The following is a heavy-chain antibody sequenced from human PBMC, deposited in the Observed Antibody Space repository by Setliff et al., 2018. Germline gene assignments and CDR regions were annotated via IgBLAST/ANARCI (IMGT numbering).Heavy chain of an antibody. CDR3: ARQVEMATIAFDV. Sequence: SETLSLTCTVSGGSISDSHCYWGWFRQPPGMRPEWIGTVYYSGSIYYNPSLKSRVTLFVDTSKDQFSLRLTSMTAADTAVYYCARQVEMATIAFDVWGQGTMVTVSS. J-gene: IGHJ3*01. V-gene: IGHV4-39*01. CDR1: GGSISDSHCY. D-gene: IGHD5-12*01. CDR2: VYYSGSI.